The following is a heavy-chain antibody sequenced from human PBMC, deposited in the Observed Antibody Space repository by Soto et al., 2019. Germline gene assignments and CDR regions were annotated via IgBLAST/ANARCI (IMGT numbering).Heavy chain of an antibody. CDR1: GGSISSGGYY. Sequence: PSETLCLTWTVSGGSISSGGYYWSWIRQHPGKGLEWIGYIYYSGSTYYNPSLKSRVTISVDTSKNQFSLKLNSVTAADTAVYYCSRAPEPPTIFGVAGAYFFNHWGQG. CDR2: IYYSGST. J-gene: IGHJ1*01. D-gene: IGHD3-3*01. CDR3: SRAPEPPTIFGVAGAYFFNH. V-gene: IGHV4-31*02.